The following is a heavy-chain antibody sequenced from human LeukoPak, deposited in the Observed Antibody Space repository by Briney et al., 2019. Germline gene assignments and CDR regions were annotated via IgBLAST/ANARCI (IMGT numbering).Heavy chain of an antibody. D-gene: IGHD6-19*01. V-gene: IGHV4-61*01. CDR2: IYYSGST. CDR3: ARGGSAWYEDY. Sequence: SETLSLTCTVSGGSVSSGSYYWSWIRQPPGKGLEWIGYIYYSGSTNYSPSFKSRVTISIDTSKNQFSLKLNSVTAADTAVYYCARGGSAWYEDYWGQGTLVTASS. CDR1: GGSVSSGSYY. J-gene: IGHJ4*02.